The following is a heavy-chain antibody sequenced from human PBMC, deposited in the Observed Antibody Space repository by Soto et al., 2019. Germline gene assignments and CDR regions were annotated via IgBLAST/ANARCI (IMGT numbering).Heavy chain of an antibody. CDR2: IVGGSGST. V-gene: IGHV1-58*01. Sequence: SVKVSCKASGFTLTSADVQWVRQTRGQRLEWIGWIVGGSGSTNYAQQFQGRLAITRDMSTSTVYMELSSLRSEDTAVYYCAADWSNRPFDFWGQGTLVTVPQ. J-gene: IGHJ4*02. CDR3: AADWSNRPFDF. D-gene: IGHD3-3*01. CDR1: GFTLTSAD.